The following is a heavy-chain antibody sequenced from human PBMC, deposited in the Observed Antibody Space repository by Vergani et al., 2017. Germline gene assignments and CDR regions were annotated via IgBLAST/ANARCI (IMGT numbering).Heavy chain of an antibody. J-gene: IGHJ6*03. D-gene: IGHD2-21*01. CDR1: GFTFSSYG. Sequence: QVQLVESGAGVVQPGRSLRLSCAASGFTFSSYGMHWVRQAPGKGLEWVAVIWYDGSNKYYADSVKGRFTISRDNSKNTLYLQMNSLRAEDTAVYYCAREAITRYMYVWGKGSTVTVYS. V-gene: IGHV3-33*01. CDR2: IWYDGSNK. CDR3: AREAITRYMYV.